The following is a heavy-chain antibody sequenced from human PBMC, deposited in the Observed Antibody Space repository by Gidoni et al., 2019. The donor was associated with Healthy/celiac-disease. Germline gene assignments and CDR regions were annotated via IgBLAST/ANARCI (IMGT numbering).Heavy chain of an antibody. D-gene: IGHD3-10*01. Sequence: GRFTISRDNSKNTLYLQMNSLRAEDTAVYYCAKGGTLLWFRELSDCFDPWGQGTLVTVSS. CDR3: AKGGTLLWFRELSDCFDP. J-gene: IGHJ5*02. V-gene: IGHV3-23*01.